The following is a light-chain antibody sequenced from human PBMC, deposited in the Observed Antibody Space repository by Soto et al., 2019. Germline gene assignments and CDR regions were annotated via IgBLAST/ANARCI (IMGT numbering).Light chain of an antibody. CDR1: QSVSNNY. CDR2: GAS. J-gene: IGKJ1*01. Sequence: ERGLTESPRAVSRSARERANLSCRASQSVSNNYLAWYQQKPGQAPRLLIYGASNRATGIPDRFSGSGSGTDFTLTISRLEPEDFAVYYCQQYGSSGTFGQGTKVDIK. CDR3: QQYGSSGT. V-gene: IGKV3-20*01.